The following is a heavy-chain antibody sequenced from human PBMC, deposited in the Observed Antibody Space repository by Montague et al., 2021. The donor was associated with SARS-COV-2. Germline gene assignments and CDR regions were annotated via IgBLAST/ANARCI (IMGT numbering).Heavy chain of an antibody. CDR2: IEYSGST. J-gene: IGHJ4*02. CDR3: ARGFDY. CDR1: GDSLSFYF. V-gene: IGHV4-59*01. Sequence: SETLSLTCTVSGDSLSFYFWTWIRQPPGRGLEWIGYIEYSGSTNYNPSLKSRVTISVDTSKNQFSLKLSSVTAADTAVYYCARGFDYWGQGTLVTVSS.